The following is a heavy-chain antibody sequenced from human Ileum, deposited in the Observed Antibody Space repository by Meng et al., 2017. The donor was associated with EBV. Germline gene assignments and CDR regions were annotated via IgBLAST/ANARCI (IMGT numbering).Heavy chain of an antibody. CDR1: GRSISSSNYY. Sequence: QLQLQESGPGLVTPSETLSLTCTVSGRSISSSNYYWDWIRQPPGKGLEWIGAIYHSGSTSYNPSLQSRVTMFVDTSKNQFSLMLTSVTATDTAVYYCARVSSWIINARPNFFDPWGQGTLVTVSS. J-gene: IGHJ5*02. V-gene: IGHV4-39*01. CDR3: ARVSSWIINARPNFFDP. CDR2: IYHSGST. D-gene: IGHD6-13*01.